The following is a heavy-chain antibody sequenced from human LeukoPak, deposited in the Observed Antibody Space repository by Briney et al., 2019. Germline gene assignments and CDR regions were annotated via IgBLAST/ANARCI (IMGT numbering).Heavy chain of an antibody. CDR1: GYTFTSYD. CDR2: MNPNSGNT. D-gene: IGHD6-6*01. V-gene: IGHV1-8*03. J-gene: IGHJ5*02. CDR3: ARGRGAARGRNWFDP. Sequence: ASVKVSCKASGYTFTSYDINWVRQATGQGLEWMGWMNPNSGNTGYAQKFQGRVIITRNTSISTAYMELSSLRSEDTAVYYCARGRGAARGRNWFDPWGQGTLVTVSS.